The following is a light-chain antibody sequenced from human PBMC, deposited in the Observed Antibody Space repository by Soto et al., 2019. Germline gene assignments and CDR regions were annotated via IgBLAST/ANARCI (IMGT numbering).Light chain of an antibody. CDR3: SSYTSIITVV. CDR1: SRDVGAYDY. J-gene: IGLJ2*01. V-gene: IGLV2-14*03. Sequence: QSALTQPASVSGSPGQSITISCTGTSRDVGAYDYVSWYLQYPDKAPQLLIYDVNNRPSGVSDRFSGSKSGNTASLTISGLQTEDEADYYCSSYTSIITVVFGGGTQLTVL. CDR2: DVN.